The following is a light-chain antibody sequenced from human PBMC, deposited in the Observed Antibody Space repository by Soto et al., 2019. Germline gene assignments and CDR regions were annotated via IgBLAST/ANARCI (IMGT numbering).Light chain of an antibody. V-gene: IGLV1-51*01. Sequence: QSVLTQPPSVSAAPGQTVNIACSGSTSNIGHNFVSWYQQFPGAGPQLIIYDNDKRPSRVPARFSGSKSGASATLAISGLQTGDEADYYCGSWDTSLGAGRVFGGGTKGTVL. CDR3: GSWDTSLGAGRV. CDR1: TSNIGHNF. J-gene: IGLJ3*02. CDR2: DND.